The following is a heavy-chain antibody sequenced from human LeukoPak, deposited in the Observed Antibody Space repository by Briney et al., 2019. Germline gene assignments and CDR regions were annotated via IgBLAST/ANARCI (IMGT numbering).Heavy chain of an antibody. Sequence: SETLSLTCAVYGGSFSGYYWSWIRQPPGKGLEWIGEINHSGSTNYNPSLKSRVTISVDTSKNQFSLKLSSVTAADTAVYYCARLTMVRGVMTPYGWFDPWGQGTLVTVSS. CDR2: INHSGST. D-gene: IGHD3-10*01. V-gene: IGHV4-34*01. J-gene: IGHJ5*02. CDR1: GGSFSGYY. CDR3: ARLTMVRGVMTPYGWFDP.